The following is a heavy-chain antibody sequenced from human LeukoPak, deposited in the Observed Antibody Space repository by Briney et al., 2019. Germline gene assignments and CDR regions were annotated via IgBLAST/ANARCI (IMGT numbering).Heavy chain of an antibody. V-gene: IGHV4-59*01. CDR2: IYYSGST. J-gene: IGHJ4*02. D-gene: IGHD5-24*01. CDR1: GGSISSYY. CDR3: ARGDGYNFGY. Sequence: PSETQSLTCTVSGGSISSYYWSWIRQPPGKGLEWIGYIYYSGSTNYNPSLKSRVTISVDTSKNQFSLKLSSVTAADTAVYYCARGDGYNFGYWGQGTLVTVSS.